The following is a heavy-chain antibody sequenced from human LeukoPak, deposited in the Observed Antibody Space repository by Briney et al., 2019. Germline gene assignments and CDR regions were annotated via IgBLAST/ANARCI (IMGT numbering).Heavy chain of an antibody. CDR1: GFTFSNYG. CDR3: AKDMYYDSSGPVFDY. V-gene: IGHV3-23*01. D-gene: IGHD3-22*01. CDR2: ISGSGGNT. Sequence: GGTLRLSCAASGFTFSNYGMSWVRQAPGNGLEWVSTISGSGGNTYYADSVKGRFTISRDTSKNTPYLQMNSPRGEDTAVYYCAKDMYYDSSGPVFDYWGQGTLVTVSS. J-gene: IGHJ4*02.